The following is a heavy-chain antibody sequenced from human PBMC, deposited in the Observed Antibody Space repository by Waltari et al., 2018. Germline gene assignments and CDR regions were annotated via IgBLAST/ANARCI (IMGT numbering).Heavy chain of an antibody. CDR1: GYTFTSYG. Sequence: QVQLVQSGAEVKKPGASVKVSCKASGYTFTSYGISWVRQAPGQGLEWMGWISAYNGNTNYEQKLQGRVTMTTDTSTSTAYMELRSLRSDDTAVYYCARGGGIVVVPAAFHATYYYYYGMDVWGQGTTVTVSS. J-gene: IGHJ6*02. V-gene: IGHV1-18*01. CDR2: ISAYNGNT. D-gene: IGHD2-2*01. CDR3: ARGGGIVVVPAAFHATYYYYYGMDV.